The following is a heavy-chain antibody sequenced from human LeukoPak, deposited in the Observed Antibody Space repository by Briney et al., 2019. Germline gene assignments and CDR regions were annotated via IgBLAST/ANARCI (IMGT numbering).Heavy chain of an antibody. J-gene: IGHJ5*02. V-gene: IGHV4-59*01. CDR1: GGSISSYY. CDR2: IYYSVST. Sequence: SETLSLTCTVSGGSISSYYWSWIRQPPGKGLEWMGYIYYSVSTNYNPSLKSRVTISVDTSKHQFSLKLSSVTAADTAVYYCARESNTMIETWFDPWGQGTLVTVSS. CDR3: ARESNTMIETWFDP. D-gene: IGHD3-22*01.